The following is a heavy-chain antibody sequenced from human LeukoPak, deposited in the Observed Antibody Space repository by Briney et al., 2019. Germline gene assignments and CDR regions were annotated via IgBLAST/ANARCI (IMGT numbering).Heavy chain of an antibody. J-gene: IGHJ4*02. V-gene: IGHV3-23*01. CDR3: AKDHPDCRGTSCLLFDC. CDR1: GFTFSSYA. Sequence: PGGSLRLSCAASGFTFSSYAMSWVRQAPGKGLEWVSTITRGGGSTYYADSVKGRFTISRDNPKNTLHLQMNSLRAEDTAIYYCAKDHPDCRGTSCLLFDCWGQGTLVTVSS. CDR2: ITRGGGST. D-gene: IGHD2-2*01.